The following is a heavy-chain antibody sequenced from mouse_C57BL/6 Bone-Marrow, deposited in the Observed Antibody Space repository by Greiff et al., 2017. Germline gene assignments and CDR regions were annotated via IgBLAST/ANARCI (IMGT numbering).Heavy chain of an antibody. Sequence: QVQLQQSGAELVRPGASVTLSCKASGYTFTDYEMHWLKQTPVHGLEWIGAIDPETGGTAYNQKFKGKAILTADKSSSTAYMELRSLTSEDSAVYYCTRPHYYGSSLWFAYWGQGTLVTVSA. CDR1: GYTFTDYE. CDR3: TRPHYYGSSLWFAY. J-gene: IGHJ3*01. D-gene: IGHD1-1*01. V-gene: IGHV1-15*01. CDR2: IDPETGGT.